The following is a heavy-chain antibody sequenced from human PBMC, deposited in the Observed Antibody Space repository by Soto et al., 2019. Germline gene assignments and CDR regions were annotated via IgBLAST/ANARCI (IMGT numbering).Heavy chain of an antibody. V-gene: IGHV1-46*01. D-gene: IGHD3-22*01. CDR2: INPSGGST. CDR1: GYTFTSYY. CDR3: ARDQRYYDSSGPLGY. J-gene: IGHJ4*02. Sequence: ASVKVSCKASGYTFTSYYMHWVRQAPGQGLEWMGIINPSGGSTSYAQKFQGRVTMTRDTSTSTVYMELSSLRSEDTAVYYCARDQRYYDSSGPLGYWGQGTLVTVSS.